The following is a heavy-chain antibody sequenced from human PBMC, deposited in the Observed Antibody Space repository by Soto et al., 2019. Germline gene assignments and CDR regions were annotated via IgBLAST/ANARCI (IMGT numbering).Heavy chain of an antibody. Sequence: QVQLVESGGGVVQPGRSLRLSCAASGFTFSSYGMHWVRQAPGKGLEWVAVIWYDGSNKYYADSVKGRFTISRDNSKNTLYLQMNSLRAEDTAVYYCARVVGLRGTPSIAAAGGRRNYYYGMDVWGQGTTVTVSS. V-gene: IGHV3-33*01. J-gene: IGHJ6*02. CDR1: GFTFSSYG. D-gene: IGHD6-13*01. CDR3: ARVVGLRGTPSIAAAGGRRNYYYGMDV. CDR2: IWYDGSNK.